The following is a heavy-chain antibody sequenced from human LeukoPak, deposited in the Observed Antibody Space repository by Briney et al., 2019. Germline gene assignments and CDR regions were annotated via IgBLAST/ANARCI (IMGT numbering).Heavy chain of an antibody. CDR2: ISGSGGST. J-gene: IGHJ3*02. CDR1: GFTFRSYA. Sequence: PGGSLGPPGAPLGFTFRSYALGWFGQPQGKGWKGVSAISGSGGSTYYADSVKGRFTISRDNSKNTLYLQMNSLRAEDTAVYYCAKGSGRAAIGAASDIWGQGTMVTVSS. CDR3: AKGSGRAAIGAASDI. D-gene: IGHD2-15*01. V-gene: IGHV3-23*01.